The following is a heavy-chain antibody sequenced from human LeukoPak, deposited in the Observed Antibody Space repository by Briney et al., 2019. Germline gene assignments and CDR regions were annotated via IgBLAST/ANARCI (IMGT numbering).Heavy chain of an antibody. Sequence: GGSLRLSCAASVFTVSSNYMSWVRQAPWKGLEWVSVIYSGGTTNYADSVKGRFTISRDNSKNTLFLQMNSLRAEDTAVYYCARGEYSSSWYHFDYWGQGTLVTVSS. CDR2: IYSGGTT. V-gene: IGHV3-53*01. CDR3: ARGEYSSSWYHFDY. CDR1: VFTVSSNY. D-gene: IGHD6-13*01. J-gene: IGHJ4*02.